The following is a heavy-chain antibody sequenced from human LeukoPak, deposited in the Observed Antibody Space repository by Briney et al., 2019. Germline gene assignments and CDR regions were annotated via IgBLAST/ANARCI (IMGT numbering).Heavy chain of an antibody. J-gene: IGHJ4*02. CDR1: GGSISSGDYY. V-gene: IGHV4-61*08. CDR2: IYYSGST. CDR3: ARGGSYYDSSGLLDY. D-gene: IGHD3-22*01. Sequence: DPSETLSLTCTVSGGSISSGDYYWSWIRQPPGKGLEWIGYIYYSGSTNYNPSLKSRVTISVDTSKNQFSLKLSSVTAADTAVYYCARGGSYYDSSGLLDYWGRGTLVTVSS.